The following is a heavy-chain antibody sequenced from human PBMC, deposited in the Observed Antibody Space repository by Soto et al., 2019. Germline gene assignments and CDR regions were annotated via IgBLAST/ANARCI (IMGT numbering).Heavy chain of an antibody. V-gene: IGHV3-21*01. CDR1: GFTFSSYN. J-gene: IGHJ6*02. D-gene: IGHD5-12*01. Sequence: PGGSLRLSCAASGFTFSSYNMNWVRQAPGKGLEWVSSISSSSSYIYYADSVKGRFTISRDNAKNSLYLQMNSLRAEDTAVYYCAGTRRDGYNNYYYYYGMDVWGQGTTVTVSS. CDR3: AGTRRDGYNNYYYYYGMDV. CDR2: ISSSSSYI.